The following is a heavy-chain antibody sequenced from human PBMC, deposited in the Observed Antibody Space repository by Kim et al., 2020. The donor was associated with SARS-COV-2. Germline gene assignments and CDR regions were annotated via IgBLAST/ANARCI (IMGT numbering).Heavy chain of an antibody. D-gene: IGHD3-10*01. CDR3: ARGRAGVVPSPILGIGPHYDYFIMDV. V-gene: IGHV4-34*01. Sequence: SETLSLTCAVYGGSFSGYHWSWVRQPPGKGLEWIGEINHSGSINQNPSLKSRVTISIDTSKNQFSLKLTSVTAADRCFYYCARGRAGVVPSPILGIGPHYDYFIMDVWGHGTTVTVSS. CDR2: INHSGSI. CDR1: GGSFSGYH. J-gene: IGHJ6*02.